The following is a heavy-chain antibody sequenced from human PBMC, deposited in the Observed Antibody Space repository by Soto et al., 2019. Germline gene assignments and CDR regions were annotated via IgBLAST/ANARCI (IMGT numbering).Heavy chain of an antibody. CDR1: SGSISRSNW. CDR2: IYHSGST. CDR3: ARDPANCSGGSCYGDDAFDI. D-gene: IGHD2-15*01. J-gene: IGHJ3*02. V-gene: IGHV4-4*02. Sequence: SETLSLTCAVSSGSISRSNWWSWVRQPPGKGLEWIGEIYHSGSTNYNPSLKSRVTISVDKSKNQFSLKLSSVTAADTAVYYCARDPANCSGGSCYGDDAFDIWGQGTMVTVSS.